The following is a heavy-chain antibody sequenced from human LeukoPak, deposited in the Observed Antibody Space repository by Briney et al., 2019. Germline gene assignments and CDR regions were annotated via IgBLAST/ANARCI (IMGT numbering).Heavy chain of an antibody. J-gene: IGHJ5*02. CDR2: IYYSGTT. D-gene: IGHD5-18*01. CDR3: AKGAGGFSYYNWFDP. CDR1: GGSISSSSYY. V-gene: IGHV4-39*07. Sequence: SETLSLTCTVSGGSISSSSYYWGWIRQPPGKGLEWIGSIYYSGTTHYNPSPESRVTISVDTSKTQFSLKLASVTAADTAIYYCAKGAGGFSYYNWFDPWGQGTLVTVSS.